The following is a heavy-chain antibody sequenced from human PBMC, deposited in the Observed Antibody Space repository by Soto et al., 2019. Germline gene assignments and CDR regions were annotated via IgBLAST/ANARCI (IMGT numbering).Heavy chain of an antibody. D-gene: IGHD3-3*01. CDR1: GFPCSLYL. J-gene: IGHJ6*02. CDR3: TKDQTRNLNHGDYYYYGMDL. CDR2: INHTSGYA. V-gene: IGHV3-23*01. Sequence: XLXLSCAASGFPCSLYLMIWVRQAPGKXXEWFSLINHTSGYAYYTDSVKGRFTVSRDNSKNTLYLQMNSLRPEDTAVYYCTKDQTRNLNHGDYYYYGMDLWGQGTTVTVSS.